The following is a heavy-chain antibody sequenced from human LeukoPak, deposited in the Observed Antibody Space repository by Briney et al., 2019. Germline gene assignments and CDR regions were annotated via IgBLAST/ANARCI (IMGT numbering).Heavy chain of an antibody. D-gene: IGHD4-11*01. V-gene: IGHV3-23*01. Sequence: PGGSLRLSGAASGFTFSSYAMSWVRQAPGKGLEWVSAISGSGGSTYYADSVKGRFTISRDNSKNTLYLQMNSLRAEDTAVYYCATTVTTGGHYYYYYYMDVWGKGTTVTVSS. J-gene: IGHJ6*03. CDR1: GFTFSSYA. CDR3: ATTVTTGGHYYYYYYMDV. CDR2: ISGSGGST.